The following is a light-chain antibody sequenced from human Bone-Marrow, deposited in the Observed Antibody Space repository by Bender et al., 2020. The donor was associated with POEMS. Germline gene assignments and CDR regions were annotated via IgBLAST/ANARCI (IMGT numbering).Light chain of an antibody. CDR3: QSFDSGLNGSV. CDR1: SSNIGAHA. CDR2: SSH. V-gene: IGLV1-44*01. Sequence: QSVLTQPPSASGTPGQRVTISCSGGSSNIGAHAVNWYQHLPGTAPKLLIYSSHRRPSEVPDRFSGSKSGTSASLAITGLQAEDEADYHCQSFDSGLNGSVFGGGTKLTVL. J-gene: IGLJ3*02.